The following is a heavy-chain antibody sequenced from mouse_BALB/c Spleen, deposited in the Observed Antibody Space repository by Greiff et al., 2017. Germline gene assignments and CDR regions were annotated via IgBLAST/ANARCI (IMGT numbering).Heavy chain of an antibody. CDR3: TRGGYYIDY. D-gene: IGHD1-1*02. Sequence: EVKLMESGGGLVQPGGSMKLSCVASGFTFSNYWMNWVRQSPEKGLEWVAEIRLKSNNYATHYAESVKGRFTISRDDSKSSVYLQMNNLRAEDTGIYYSTRGGYYIDYWGQGTTLTVSS. J-gene: IGHJ2*01. CDR1: GFTFSNYW. CDR2: IRLKSNNYAT. V-gene: IGHV6-6*02.